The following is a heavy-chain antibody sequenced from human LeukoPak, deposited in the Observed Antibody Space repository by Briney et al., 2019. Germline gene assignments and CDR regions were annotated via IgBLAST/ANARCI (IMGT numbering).Heavy chain of an antibody. CDR1: GGSIRSGDYY. V-gene: IGHV4-30-4*08. CDR3: AREDCSSTSCYIGRDEGGLYFDY. Sequence: SETLSLTCTVSGGSIRSGDYYWSWIRQPPGKGLEWIGYIYYSGSTYYNPSLKSRVTISVDTSKNQFSLKLSSVTAADTAVYYCAREDCSSTSCYIGRDEGGLYFDYWGQGTLVTVSS. CDR2: IYYSGST. D-gene: IGHD2-2*02. J-gene: IGHJ4*02.